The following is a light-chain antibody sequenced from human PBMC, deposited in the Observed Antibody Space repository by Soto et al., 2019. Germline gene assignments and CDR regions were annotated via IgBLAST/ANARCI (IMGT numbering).Light chain of an antibody. Sequence: AAVTQVDSLTVSPGGTVSVTCGSRTGAVSNGYYPYWFQQKPGQAPRTLIYDTTNRHSWTPARFSGSLLGGKAALTLSGAQPDYEAEYYCLLFYTCPYVFGRWTNATVL. J-gene: IGLJ1*01. V-gene: IGLV7-46*01. CDR2: DTT. CDR3: LLFYTCPYV. CDR1: TGAVSNGYY.